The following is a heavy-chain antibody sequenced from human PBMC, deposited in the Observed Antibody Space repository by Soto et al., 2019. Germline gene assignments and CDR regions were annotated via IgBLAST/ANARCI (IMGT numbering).Heavy chain of an antibody. CDR3: ARGGGVTSTGDDY. Sequence: QLQLQESGSGLVKPSQTLSLTCAVSGGSINTATHSWSWIRQPPGKGLEWIGYIYHSGSTYYNSCVKGRVTLSLDKSKPQFSLRRSSVAAADPARYSCARGGGVTSTGDDYWGQGILVTVSS. J-gene: IGHJ4*02. D-gene: IGHD3-16*01. CDR1: GGSINTATHS. CDR2: IYHSGST. V-gene: IGHV4-30-2*01.